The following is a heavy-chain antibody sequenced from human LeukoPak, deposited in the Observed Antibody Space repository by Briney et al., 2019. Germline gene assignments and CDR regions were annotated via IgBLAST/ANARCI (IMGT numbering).Heavy chain of an antibody. V-gene: IGHV3-7*01. CDR2: IKHDGSEK. CDR1: GFTFSRYW. J-gene: IGHJ4*02. D-gene: IGHD3-3*01. Sequence: GGSLRLSCAASGFTFSRYWMSWVRQAPGKGREWGAKIKHDGSEKYYVDSVKGRFTISRDNAKNSLYLQMNSLRAEDTAVYYCARAYYDFWSGSRGYWGQGTLVTVSS. CDR3: ARAYYDFWSGSRGY.